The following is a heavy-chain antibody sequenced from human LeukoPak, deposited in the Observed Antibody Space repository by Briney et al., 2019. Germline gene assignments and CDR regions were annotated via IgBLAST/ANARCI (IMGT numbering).Heavy chain of an antibody. D-gene: IGHD3-22*01. J-gene: IGHJ3*02. CDR1: GFTFSSYA. V-gene: IGHV3-30-3*01. Sequence: GGSLRLSCAASGFTFSSYAMRWVRQAPGKGLEWVAVISYDGSNKYYADSVKGRFTISRDNSKNTLYLQMNSLRAEDTAVYYWARAGNYYDSSGYYGGRFDAFDIWGQGTMVTVSS. CDR3: ARAGNYYDSSGYYGGRFDAFDI. CDR2: ISYDGSNK.